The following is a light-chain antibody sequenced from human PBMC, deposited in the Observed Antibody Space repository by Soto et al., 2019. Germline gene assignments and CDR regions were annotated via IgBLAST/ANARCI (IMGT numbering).Light chain of an antibody. V-gene: IGKV1-13*02. CDR3: QQSYSTLLT. Sequence: AIQLTQSPSSLSASVGDRVTITCRASQGISSALAWYQQKPGKAPKLLIYKASTLKSGVPSRFSGSGSGTDFTLTISSLQPEDFATYYCQQSYSTLLTFGGGTKVDIK. CDR2: KAS. CDR1: QGISSA. J-gene: IGKJ4*01.